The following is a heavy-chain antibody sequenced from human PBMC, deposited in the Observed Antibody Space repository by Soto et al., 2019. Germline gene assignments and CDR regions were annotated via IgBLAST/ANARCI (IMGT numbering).Heavy chain of an antibody. CDR1: GGSISSYY. Sequence: PSKTLSLTCTVSGGSISSYYWSWIRQPPGKGLEWIGYIYYSGSTNYNPSLKSRVTISVDTSKNQFSLKLSSVTAADTAVYYCATSRLRKHDAFDIWGQGTMVTVSS. D-gene: IGHD4-17*01. V-gene: IGHV4-59*01. J-gene: IGHJ3*02. CDR3: ATSRLRKHDAFDI. CDR2: IYYSGST.